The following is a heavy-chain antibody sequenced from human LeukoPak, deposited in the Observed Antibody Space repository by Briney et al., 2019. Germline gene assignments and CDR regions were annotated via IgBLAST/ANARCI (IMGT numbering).Heavy chain of an antibody. J-gene: IGHJ4*02. CDR3: ARDRGNSGFSDY. CDR1: GDSISSSSYY. CDR2: IYYSGST. V-gene: IGHV4-39*02. D-gene: IGHD6-19*01. Sequence: SETQSLTCTVSGDSISSSSYYWGWIRQPPGKGLEWIGSIYYSGSTYYNPSLTSRVTISVDTSKNQFSLKLSSVTAADTAVYYCARDRGNSGFSDYWGQGTLVTVCS.